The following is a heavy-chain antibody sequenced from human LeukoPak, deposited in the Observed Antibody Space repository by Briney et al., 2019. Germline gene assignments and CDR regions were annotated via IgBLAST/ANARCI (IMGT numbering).Heavy chain of an antibody. J-gene: IGHJ4*02. CDR2: IYYSGST. D-gene: IGHD3-10*01. Sequence: SETLSLTCTVSGGSISSGDYYWSWIRQPPGKGLEWIGYIYYSGSTYYGPSLKSRVTISVDTSKNQFSLKLSSVTAADTAVYYCASSREDYYGSGSYDYWGQGTLVTVSS. CDR1: GGSISSGDYY. V-gene: IGHV4-30-4*01. CDR3: ASSREDYYGSGSYDY.